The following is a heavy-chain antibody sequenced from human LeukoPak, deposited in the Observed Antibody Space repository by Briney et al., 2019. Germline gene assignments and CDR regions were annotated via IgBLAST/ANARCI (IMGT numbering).Heavy chain of an antibody. Sequence: GASVKVSCKASGFTFTSSAVQWVRQARGQRLEWIGWIVVGSGNTNYAQKSQERVTITRDMSTSTAYMELSSLRSEDTAVYYCATDQGSGSYVPNLDIWGQGTMVTVSS. V-gene: IGHV1-58*01. CDR2: IVVGSGNT. D-gene: IGHD3-10*01. J-gene: IGHJ3*02. CDR3: ATDQGSGSYVPNLDI. CDR1: GFTFTSSA.